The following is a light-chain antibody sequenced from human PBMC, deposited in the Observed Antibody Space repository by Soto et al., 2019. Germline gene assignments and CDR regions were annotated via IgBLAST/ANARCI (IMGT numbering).Light chain of an antibody. CDR2: GAS. J-gene: IGKJ2*01. CDR1: QSVSSTY. Sequence: EIVLTQSPGTLSLSPGERVTLSCRASQSVSSTYVAWYQHKPGEARRLLIYGASSRATGVPDRFSGSGSGTDFTLTISRLEPEDFAVYYCQQKETFGQGTKLELK. V-gene: IGKV3-20*01. CDR3: QQKET.